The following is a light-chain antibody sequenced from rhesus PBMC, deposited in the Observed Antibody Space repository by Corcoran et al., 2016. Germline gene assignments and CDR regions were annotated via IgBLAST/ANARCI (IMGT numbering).Light chain of an antibody. CDR2: AAS. CDR1: QGISSW. J-gene: IGKJ2*01. V-gene: IGKV1-33*02. Sequence: DIQMTQSPSSLSASVGDRVTITCQASQGISSWLAWYQQKPGKAPKLLIYAASSLQSGGPSRFSGSGSGTGFTLTISSLQPEDFATYYCQRHNSYPYAFGQGAKVEIK. CDR3: QRHNSYPYA.